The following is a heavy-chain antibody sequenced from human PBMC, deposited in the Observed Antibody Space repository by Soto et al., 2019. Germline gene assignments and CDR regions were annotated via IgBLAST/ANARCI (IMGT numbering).Heavy chain of an antibody. CDR3: ARLLAGSRWYFDY. D-gene: IGHD3-9*01. J-gene: IGHJ4*02. CDR1: GYSFTNYW. CDR2: IYPADSDT. V-gene: IGHV5-51*01. Sequence: GESLKISCKASGYSFTNYWIGWVRQMPGKGLEWMGIIYPADSDTRYSPSFEGQVTISADKSISTAYLQWSSLKASDTTIYYCARLLAGSRWYFDYWGQGTLVTVSS.